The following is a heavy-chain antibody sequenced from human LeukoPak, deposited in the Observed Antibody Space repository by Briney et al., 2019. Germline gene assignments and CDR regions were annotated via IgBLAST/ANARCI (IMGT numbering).Heavy chain of an antibody. CDR3: ARDRTAGTFDY. CDR2: ISSSSSYI. Sequence: GGSLRLSCAASGFTFSSYSMNWVRQAPGKGLEWVSSISSSSSYIYYADSVKGRFTISRDNAKNSLYLQMNSLRAKDTAVYYCARDRTAGTFDYWGQGTLVTVSS. CDR1: GFTFSSYS. V-gene: IGHV3-21*01. D-gene: IGHD6-13*01. J-gene: IGHJ4*02.